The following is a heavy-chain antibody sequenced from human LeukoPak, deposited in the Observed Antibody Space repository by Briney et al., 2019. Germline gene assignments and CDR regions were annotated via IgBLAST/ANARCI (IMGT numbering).Heavy chain of an antibody. CDR2: ISSGGST. CDR1: GFTFSNYA. Sequence: GGSLRLSCAASGFTFSNYAVSWVRQAPGKGLEWVSAISSGGSTYYADSVKGRFTISRDISTDTLWLQMDSLRTEDTAVYYCAKGPLRGTAAAIDYWGQGTLVTVSS. J-gene: IGHJ4*02. V-gene: IGHV3-23*01. D-gene: IGHD2-2*01. CDR3: AKGPLRGTAAAIDY.